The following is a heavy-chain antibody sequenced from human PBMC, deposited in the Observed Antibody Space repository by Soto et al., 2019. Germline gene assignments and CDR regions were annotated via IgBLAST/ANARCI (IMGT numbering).Heavy chain of an antibody. CDR2: VYYSGST. J-gene: IGHJ6*02. Sequence: LSLTCNVSGGSVSSTNYYWGWIRQPPGKGLEWIGYVYYSGSTNYNPSLRSRVTISVDTSKNQFSLKLSSVTAADTAVYYCARDFCGGDCSDDYYYYAMDVWGQGTTVTVSS. CDR1: GGSVSSTNYY. CDR3: ARDFCGGDCSDDYYYYAMDV. V-gene: IGHV4-61*01. D-gene: IGHD2-21*02.